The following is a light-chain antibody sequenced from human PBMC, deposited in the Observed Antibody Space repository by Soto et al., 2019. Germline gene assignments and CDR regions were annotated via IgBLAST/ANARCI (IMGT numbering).Light chain of an antibody. V-gene: IGLV2-23*01. CDR3: CSFATSGTWV. J-gene: IGLJ3*02. CDR2: EGN. Sequence: QSALTQPASVSGSPGQSITISCTGTSSDVGSYNLVSWYQQHPGKAPKLMISEGNKRPSGISNRFSGSKSGNTASLTISGLQAEDEADYYCCSFATSGTWVFGGGTPLTVL. CDR1: SSDVGSYNL.